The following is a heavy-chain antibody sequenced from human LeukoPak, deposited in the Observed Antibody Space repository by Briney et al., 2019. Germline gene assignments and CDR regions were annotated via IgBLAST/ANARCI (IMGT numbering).Heavy chain of an antibody. J-gene: IGHJ4*02. V-gene: IGHV3-48*03. D-gene: IGHD6-6*01. Sequence: GSLRLSCAASGFTFSSYEMNWVRQAPGKGLEWVSYISSSGSTIYYADSVKGRFTTSRDNAKNSLYLQMNSLRAEDTAVYYCARDSRPNSSSSRKDFDYWGQGTLVTVSS. CDR1: GFTFSSYE. CDR2: ISSSGSTI. CDR3: ARDSRPNSSSSRKDFDY.